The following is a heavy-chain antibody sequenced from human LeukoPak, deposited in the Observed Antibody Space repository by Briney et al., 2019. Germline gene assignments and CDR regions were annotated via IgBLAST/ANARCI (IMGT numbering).Heavy chain of an antibody. Sequence: SETLSPTCTVSGGSISSGGYYWSWIRQHPGKGLEWIGYIYYSGSTYYNPSLKSRVTISVDTSKNQFSLKLSSVTAADTAVYYCARAYSNSSGPRDPYYYYGMDVWGQGTTVTVSS. J-gene: IGHJ6*02. CDR1: GGSISSGGYY. V-gene: IGHV4-31*03. CDR3: ARAYSNSSGPRDPYYYYGMDV. CDR2: IYYSGST. D-gene: IGHD6-19*01.